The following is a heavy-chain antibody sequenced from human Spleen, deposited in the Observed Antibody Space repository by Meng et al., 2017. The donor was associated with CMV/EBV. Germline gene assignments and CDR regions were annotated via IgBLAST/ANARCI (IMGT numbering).Heavy chain of an antibody. CDR1: GFAFSTSA. V-gene: IGHV3-21*01. J-gene: IGHJ4*02. CDR2: ISSSSAYT. CDR3: AIGGYGPL. Sequence: SLRLSCAASGFAFSTSAMAWVRQAPGKGLEWVSSISSSSAYTYYADSVKGRFTISRDNAKTSLFLQMNSLRTEDTAVYYCAIGGYGPLWGQGTLVTVSS. D-gene: IGHD5-12*01.